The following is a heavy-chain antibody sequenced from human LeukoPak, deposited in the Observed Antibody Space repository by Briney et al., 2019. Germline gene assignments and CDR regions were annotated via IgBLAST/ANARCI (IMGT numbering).Heavy chain of an antibody. J-gene: IGHJ4*02. CDR2: IGGSGVTT. V-gene: IGHV3-23*01. D-gene: IGHD3-10*02. CDR3: AKDRPGGLLCFDS. Sequence: GGSLRLSCAASGFTFSSYEMNWVRQAPGKGLEWVSGIGGSGVTTYYADSVKGRFTISRDNSKNTLYLQMSSLRAEDTALYYCAKDRPGGLLCFDSWGQGTLVTVSS. CDR1: GFTFSSYE.